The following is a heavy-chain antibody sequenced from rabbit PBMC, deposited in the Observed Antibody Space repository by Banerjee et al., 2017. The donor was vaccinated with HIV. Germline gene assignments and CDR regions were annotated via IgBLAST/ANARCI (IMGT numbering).Heavy chain of an antibody. V-gene: IGHV1S45*01. CDR3: ARGYADYGDPHYFNL. CDR1: GFDFSSRYW. D-gene: IGHD2-1*01. Sequence: QEQLEESGGDLVQPEGSLTLTCKASGFDFSSRYWICWVRQAPGKGLEWIACIYTGSGGDTYYASWAKGRFTISKTSSTTVTLQMTSLTAADTATYFCARGYADYGDPHYFNLWGQGTLVTVS. J-gene: IGHJ4*01. CDR2: IYTGSGGDT.